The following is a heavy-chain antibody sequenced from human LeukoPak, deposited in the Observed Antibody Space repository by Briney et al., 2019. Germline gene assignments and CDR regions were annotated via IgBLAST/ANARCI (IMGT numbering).Heavy chain of an antibody. J-gene: IGHJ4*02. CDR2: IKHDGSEK. V-gene: IGHV3-7*01. CDR1: GFTFSTYW. CDR3: ARDRALYDSRRGYYYTEDDY. D-gene: IGHD3-22*01. Sequence: GGSLRLSCAASGFTFSTYWMSWIRQAPGKGLEWVANIKHDGSEKYNVDSVKGRFTISRDNAKSSLYLQMSSLRADDTAVYYCARDRALYDSRRGYYYTEDDYWGQGTLVIVSS.